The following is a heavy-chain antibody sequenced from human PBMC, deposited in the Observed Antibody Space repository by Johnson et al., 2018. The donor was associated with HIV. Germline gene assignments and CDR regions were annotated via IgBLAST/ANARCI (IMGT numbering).Heavy chain of an antibody. CDR3: AKDASSGWAGAFDI. J-gene: IGHJ3*02. CDR1: GFTFTTYA. D-gene: IGHD6-19*01. V-gene: IGHV3-43*01. Sequence: VLLVESGGGMVQPGRSLRLSCAASGFTFTTYALHWVRQAPGTGLEWVSLISWDGGSTYYADSVKGRITISRDNSKNSLYLQMNSLRTEDTALYYCAKDASSGWAGAFDIWGQGTMVTVSS. CDR2: ISWDGGST.